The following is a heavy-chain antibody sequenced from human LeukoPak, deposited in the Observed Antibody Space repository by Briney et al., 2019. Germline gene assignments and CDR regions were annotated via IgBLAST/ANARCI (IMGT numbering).Heavy chain of an antibody. J-gene: IGHJ4*02. CDR3: ARDRFGYNSGRFFDY. CDR2: IWSDVTNK. Sequence: SGRSLTLSCASSGFTFSSYGIHWILQAPGKGLDRVEVIWSDVTNKYYADSVKGRFTISRDNSENTLYLQMNSLRAEDTAVYYCARDRFGYNSGRFFDYWGQGTLVTVSS. CDR1: GFTFSSYG. D-gene: IGHD6-19*01. V-gene: IGHV3-33*01.